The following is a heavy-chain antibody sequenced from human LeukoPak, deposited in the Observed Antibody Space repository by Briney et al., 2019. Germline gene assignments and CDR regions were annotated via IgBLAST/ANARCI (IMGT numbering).Heavy chain of an antibody. V-gene: IGHV3-30*02. CDR1: GFTFSGYG. J-gene: IGHJ4*02. CDR3: AKDQDALRFFPWSSDF. Sequence: PGGSLRLSCAASGFTFSGYGMRWVRQAPGKGLEWVAFIRYDGSKKDYADSVKGRFTISRDNSKNTLYLQMKSLRLEDTAVYYCAKDQDALRFFPWSSDFWRQGTLVTVSS. CDR2: IRYDGSKK. D-gene: IGHD3-3*01.